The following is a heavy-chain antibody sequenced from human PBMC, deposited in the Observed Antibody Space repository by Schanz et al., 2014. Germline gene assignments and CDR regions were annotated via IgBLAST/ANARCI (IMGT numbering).Heavy chain of an antibody. V-gene: IGHV4-34*02. J-gene: IGHJ4*02. CDR1: GGSFSSNY. CDR2: INQSGTT. D-gene: IGHD3-10*01. CDR3: ARGGYGSGSYREFDY. Sequence: QVQLQQWGAGLLKPSETLSLTCAVYGGSFSSNYWSWIRQPPGKGLEWIGEINQSGTTNYNPSLKSRVTMSVDMSKNQISLKLRSVTAADTAVYYCARGGYGSGSYREFDYWGQGTLVNVSS.